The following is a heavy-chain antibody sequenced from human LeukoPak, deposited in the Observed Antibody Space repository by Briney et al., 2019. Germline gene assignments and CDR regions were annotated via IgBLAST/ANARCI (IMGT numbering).Heavy chain of an antibody. CDR1: GYSITSAYW. V-gene: IGHV4-38-2*01. Sequence: HSETLSLTCAVSGYSITSAYWWGWIRQTPGRGLEWIGSLHHSGSTSYNPSLKSRVTISVATSKNQISLRLSSVTAADTAVYYCARVGGDDSTGHYSVDYWGQGTLVTVSS. D-gene: IGHD3-22*01. CDR2: LHHSGST. J-gene: IGHJ4*02. CDR3: ARVGGDDSTGHYSVDY.